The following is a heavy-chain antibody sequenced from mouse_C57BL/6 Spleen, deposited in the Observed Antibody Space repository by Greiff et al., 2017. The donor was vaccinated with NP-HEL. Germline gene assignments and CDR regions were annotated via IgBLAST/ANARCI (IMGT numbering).Heavy chain of an antibody. Sequence: QVQLQQPGAELVMPGASVKLSCKASGYTFTSYWMHWVKQRPGQGLEWIGEIDPSDSYTNYNQKFKGKSTLTVDKSSSTAYMQLSSLTSEDSAVYYCARGDYDRVYYFDYWGQGTTLTVSS. CDR3: ARGDYDRVYYFDY. J-gene: IGHJ2*01. CDR2: IDPSDSYT. D-gene: IGHD2-4*01. CDR1: GYTFTSYW. V-gene: IGHV1-69*01.